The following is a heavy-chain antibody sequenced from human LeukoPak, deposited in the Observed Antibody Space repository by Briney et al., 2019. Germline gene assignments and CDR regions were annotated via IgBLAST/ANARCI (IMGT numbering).Heavy chain of an antibody. Sequence: GGSLRLSCAASGFTFRSYAMTWVRQAPGKGLEWGSAISGSGGSTYYADSVKGRFTISRDNSKNTLFLQINSLGADDTAVYYCAKDKSGYSSGWSFDYWGQGTLVTVSS. CDR1: GFTFRSYA. J-gene: IGHJ4*02. CDR3: AKDKSGYSSGWSFDY. D-gene: IGHD6-19*01. V-gene: IGHV3-23*01. CDR2: ISGSGGST.